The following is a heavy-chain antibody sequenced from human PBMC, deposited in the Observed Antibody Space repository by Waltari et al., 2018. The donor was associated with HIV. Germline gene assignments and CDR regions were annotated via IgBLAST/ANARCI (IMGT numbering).Heavy chain of an antibody. Sequence: QVQLQQWGAGLLKPSETLSLTCAVYGGSFSGYYWSWIRQPPGKGLEWIGEINHSGSTNYNPSLKSRVTISVDTSKNQFSLKLSSVTAADTAVYYCAREPHYSSSWTYWYFDLWGRGTLVTVSS. D-gene: IGHD6-13*01. V-gene: IGHV4-34*01. CDR1: GGSFSGYY. CDR3: AREPHYSSSWTYWYFDL. CDR2: INHSGST. J-gene: IGHJ2*01.